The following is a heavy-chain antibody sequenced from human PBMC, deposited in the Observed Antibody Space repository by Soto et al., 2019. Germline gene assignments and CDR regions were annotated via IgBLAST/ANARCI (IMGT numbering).Heavy chain of an antibody. CDR1: GYNFAGYW. CDR3: ARGGVSTRTFDY. D-gene: IGHD3-3*01. J-gene: IGHJ4*02. V-gene: IGHV5-51*01. CDR2: IYPSDSDT. Sequence: GESLKISCKGSGYNFAGYWIAWVRQMPGKGLGLMGIIYPSDSDTRYRPSFQGQVTISADKSISSAYLQWSSLRASDTAMYYCARGGVSTRTFDYWGQGTPVTFSS.